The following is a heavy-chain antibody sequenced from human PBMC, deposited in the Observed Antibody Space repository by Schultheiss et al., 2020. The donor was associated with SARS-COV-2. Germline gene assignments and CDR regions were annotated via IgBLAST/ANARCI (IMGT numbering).Heavy chain of an antibody. V-gene: IGHV4-30-2*01. Sequence: SETLSLTCAVSGGSISSGGYSWSWIRQPPGKGLEWIGYIYHSGSTYYNPSLKSRVTISVDTSKNQFSLKLSSVTAADTAVYYCARQAGYSSGLGFDYWGQGTLVTVSS. J-gene: IGHJ4*02. CDR1: GGSISSGGYS. CDR2: IYHSGST. CDR3: ARQAGYSSGLGFDY. D-gene: IGHD5-18*01.